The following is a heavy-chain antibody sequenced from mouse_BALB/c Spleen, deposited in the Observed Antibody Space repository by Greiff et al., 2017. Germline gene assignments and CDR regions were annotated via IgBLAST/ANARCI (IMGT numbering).Heavy chain of an antibody. CDR3: TFTARATFAY. V-gene: IGHV6-6*02. J-gene: IGHJ3*01. CDR1: GFTFSSYW. D-gene: IGHD3-1*01. Sequence: EVKVVESGGGLVQPGGSMKLSCVASGFTFSSYWMSWVRQSPEKGLEWVAEIRLKSDNYATHYAESVKGKFTISRDDSKSRLYLQMNSLRAEDTGIYYCTFTARATFAYWGQGTLVTVSA. CDR2: IRLKSDNYAT.